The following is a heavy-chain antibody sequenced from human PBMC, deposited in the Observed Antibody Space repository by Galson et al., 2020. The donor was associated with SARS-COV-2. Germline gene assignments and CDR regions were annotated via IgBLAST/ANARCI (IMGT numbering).Heavy chain of an antibody. CDR1: GFTVSSNY. D-gene: IGHD3-16*01. CDR3: ARGGEVVYSPYYFDS. CDR2: VYSGGGT. J-gene: IGHJ4*02. V-gene: IGHV3-66*01. Sequence: TGGSLRLSCAASGFTVSSNYMSWVRQAPGKGLEWVSIVYSGGGTYYADSVKGRFTMSRDNSANTLYLQMNSLRAEDTAVYYCARGGEVVYSPYYFDSWGQGTLVTVSS.